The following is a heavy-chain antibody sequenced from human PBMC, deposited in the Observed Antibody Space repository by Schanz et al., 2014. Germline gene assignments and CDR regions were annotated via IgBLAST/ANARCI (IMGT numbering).Heavy chain of an antibody. J-gene: IGHJ6*03. CDR1: GFTFENYA. CDR3: AKGSRSGSKVMDV. Sequence: EVQLVESGGGVVRPGGSLRLSCAASGFTFENYALTWVRQVPGKGLEWVSNIPWNGAAIGYAGSVRGRFTISRDSAKNSLYLQMNSLRPEDTALYYCAKGSRSGSKVMDVWGKGTTVIVSS. V-gene: IGHV3-20*04. CDR2: IPWNGAAI. D-gene: IGHD3-10*01.